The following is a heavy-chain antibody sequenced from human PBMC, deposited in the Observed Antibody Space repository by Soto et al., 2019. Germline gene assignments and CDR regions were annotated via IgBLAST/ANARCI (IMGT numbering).Heavy chain of an antibody. Sequence: SGKVSCKASGGPFISYAISWVRQAPGQGLEWMGGIIPIFGTANYAQKFQGRVTITADKSTSTAYMELSSLRSEDTAVYYCASGYSYGPFDYWGQGTLVTVSS. D-gene: IGHD5-18*01. V-gene: IGHV1-69*06. CDR2: IIPIFGTA. J-gene: IGHJ4*02. CDR3: ASGYSYGPFDY. CDR1: GGPFISYA.